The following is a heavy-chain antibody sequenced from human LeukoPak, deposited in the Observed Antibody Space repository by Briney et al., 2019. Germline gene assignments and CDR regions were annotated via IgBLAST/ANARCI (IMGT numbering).Heavy chain of an antibody. V-gene: IGHV1-69*05. D-gene: IGHD6-13*01. CDR1: GGTFSSYA. CDR2: IIPIFGTA. J-gene: IGHJ4*02. Sequence: GASVKVSCKASGGTFSSYAISWVRQAPGQGLEWMGGIIPIFGTANYAQKLQGRVTMTTDTSTRIAYMELRSLRSDDTAVYYCARGGAAAGYDYWGQGTLVTVSS. CDR3: ARGGAAAGYDY.